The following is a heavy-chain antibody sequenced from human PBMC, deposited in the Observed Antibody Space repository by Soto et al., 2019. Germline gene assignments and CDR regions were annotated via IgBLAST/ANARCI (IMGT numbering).Heavy chain of an antibody. Sequence: PGEPLKIFYKGFGYYFHSYGIGCVRQMPGKGLERMGIFYPGGSDTRYSPSFHGQVNISADRSISTAYLQWSSLKPSDTAMYYCARQGNGAEGFDYWGQGSLVTVSA. CDR2: FYPGGSDT. V-gene: IGHV5-51*01. D-gene: IGHD4-17*01. CDR1: GYYFHSYG. J-gene: IGHJ4*02. CDR3: ARQGNGAEGFDY.